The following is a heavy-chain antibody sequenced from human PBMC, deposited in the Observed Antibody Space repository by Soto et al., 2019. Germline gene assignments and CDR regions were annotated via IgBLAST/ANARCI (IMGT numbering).Heavy chain of an antibody. CDR1: GGSFSGYY. Sequence: SETLSLTCAVYGGSFSGYYWTWIRQPPGKGLEWIGEINHGGSTNYNPSLKSRVTMSVDTSKNQFSLKLTSVTAADTAVYYCARGDVVVVAATRDYYYYMDVWGKGTTVTVSS. D-gene: IGHD2-15*01. CDR3: ARGDVVVVAATRDYYYYMDV. J-gene: IGHJ6*03. CDR2: INHGGST. V-gene: IGHV4-34*01.